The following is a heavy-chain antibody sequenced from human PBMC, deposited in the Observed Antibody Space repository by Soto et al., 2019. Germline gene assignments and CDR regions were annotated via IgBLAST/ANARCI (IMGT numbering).Heavy chain of an antibody. J-gene: IGHJ6*02. CDR2: IKSKTDGGTT. Sequence: LRLSCAASGFTFSNAWMSWVRQAPGKGLEWVGRIKSKTDGGTTDYAAPVKGRFTISRDDSKNTLYLQMNSLKTEDTAVYYCTTRYGRRPYYYYGMDVWGQGTTVTVSS. CDR3: TTRYGRRPYYYYGMDV. V-gene: IGHV3-15*01. CDR1: GFTFSNAW. D-gene: IGHD4-17*01.